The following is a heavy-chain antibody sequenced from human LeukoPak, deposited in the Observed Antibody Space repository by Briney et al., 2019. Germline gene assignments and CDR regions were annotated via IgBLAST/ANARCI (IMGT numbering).Heavy chain of an antibody. CDR1: GYIFIEYA. CDR2: MNPKSGDT. J-gene: IGHJ6*03. CDR3: AIGRYMDV. V-gene: IGHV1-8*01. Sequence: ASVKVSCKTSGYIFIEYAVSWVRQAPGQGLEWMGWMNPKSGDTGYGQKFQGRMTRTRDYPISTVYMELSSRRPEDAALYYCAIGRYMDVWCKGTTVTVSS.